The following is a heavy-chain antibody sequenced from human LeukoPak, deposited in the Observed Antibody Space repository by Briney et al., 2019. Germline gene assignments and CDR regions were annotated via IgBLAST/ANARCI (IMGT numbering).Heavy chain of an antibody. D-gene: IGHD5-18*01. V-gene: IGHV4-4*02. CDR2: IHHSGST. Sequence: SGTLSLTCAVSGGSISNNNWWSWVRQPPGKGLEWIGEIHHSGSTNYNPSLKSRVTISVDKSDNQLSLKLSSVTAADTAVYYCARNREDGYSYGYSDYWGQGTLVTVSS. CDR1: GGSISNNNW. J-gene: IGHJ4*02. CDR3: ARNREDGYSYGYSDY.